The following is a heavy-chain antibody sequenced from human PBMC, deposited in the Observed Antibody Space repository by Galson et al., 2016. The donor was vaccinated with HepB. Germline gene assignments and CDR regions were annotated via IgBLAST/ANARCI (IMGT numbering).Heavy chain of an antibody. J-gene: IGHJ3*02. Sequence: SLRLSCAASGFIFSNYGMHWVRQAPGKGLEWEAVISFDGSNAYYGDSVKSRFAISRDNSKNTLSLQMNSLRAEDTAVYYCAKERGYCSGGTCRYHDAFDIWGQGTMVTVPS. CDR1: GFIFSNYG. D-gene: IGHD2-15*01. V-gene: IGHV3-30*18. CDR3: AKERGYCSGGTCRYHDAFDI. CDR2: ISFDGSNA.